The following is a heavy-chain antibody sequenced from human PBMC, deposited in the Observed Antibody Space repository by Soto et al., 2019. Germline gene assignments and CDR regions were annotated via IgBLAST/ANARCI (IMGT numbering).Heavy chain of an antibody. CDR1: GYCFNNYW. J-gene: IGHJ3*02. CDR3: ARLGVAGHDAFDI. Sequence: PGESLTLSCKGSGYCFNNYWIAWVRQMPGKGLEWMGIIYPGDSNTRYSPSFQGQVIISADKSITTAYLQWSSLKASDTAMYYCARLGVAGHDAFDIWGQGTTVTVSS. D-gene: IGHD6-19*01. CDR2: IYPGDSNT. V-gene: IGHV5-51*01.